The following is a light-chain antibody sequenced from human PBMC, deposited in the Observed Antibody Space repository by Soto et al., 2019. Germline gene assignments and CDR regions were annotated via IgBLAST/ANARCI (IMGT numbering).Light chain of an antibody. CDR1: QSIFYSSNNKNS. Sequence: DIVMTQSPDSLAVSLGERATINCKSSQSIFYSSNNKNSLAWFQQQPRQPPKLLIYWASTRESGVPDRFSGSGSGTDFTFTISSLQAEDVAVYYCQQYYSSVVTFGQGTRLEIK. V-gene: IGKV4-1*01. CDR2: WAS. J-gene: IGKJ5*01. CDR3: QQYYSSVVT.